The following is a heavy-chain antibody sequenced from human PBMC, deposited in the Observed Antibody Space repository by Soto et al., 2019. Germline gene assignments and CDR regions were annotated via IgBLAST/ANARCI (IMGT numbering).Heavy chain of an antibody. CDR2: ISGSDDST. CDR3: AKGIVYDDNFDL. J-gene: IGHJ4*02. CDR1: GFTFNSYV. Sequence: EVQLLQSGGGLVQPGGSLRLSCAASGFTFNSYVMSWVRQAPGKGLEWVSSISGSDDSTYYTDSVKGRFTVSRDTSKLTLYLQMNSLRAEDTAVYCCAKGIVYDDNFDLWGQGTLVIVSS. D-gene: IGHD2-8*01. V-gene: IGHV3-23*01.